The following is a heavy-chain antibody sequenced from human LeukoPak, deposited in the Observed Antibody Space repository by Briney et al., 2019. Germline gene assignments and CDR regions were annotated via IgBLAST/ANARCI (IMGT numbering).Heavy chain of an antibody. CDR3: ATGSSGWTDAFDI. Sequence: ASVKVSCKASGGTFSSYAISWVRQAPGQGLEWMGGFDPEDGETIYAQKFQGRVTMTEDTSTDTAYMELSSLRSEDTAVYYCATGSSGWTDAFDIWGQGTMVTVSS. D-gene: IGHD6-19*01. J-gene: IGHJ3*02. CDR1: GGTFSSYA. V-gene: IGHV1-24*01. CDR2: FDPEDGET.